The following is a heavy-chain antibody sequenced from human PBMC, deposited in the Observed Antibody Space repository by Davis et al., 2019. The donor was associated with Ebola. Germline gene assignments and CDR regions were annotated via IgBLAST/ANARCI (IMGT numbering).Heavy chain of an antibody. CDR3: ARVLVATIGPYYGMDV. D-gene: IGHD5-12*01. Sequence: SVKVSCKASGGTFSSYAINWVRQAPGQGLEWMGGIIPIFGTANYAQKFQGRVTITADESTSTAYMELSSLRSEDTAVYYCARVLVATIGPYYGMDVWGQGTTVTVSS. V-gene: IGHV1-69*13. CDR2: IIPIFGTA. J-gene: IGHJ6*02. CDR1: GGTFSSYA.